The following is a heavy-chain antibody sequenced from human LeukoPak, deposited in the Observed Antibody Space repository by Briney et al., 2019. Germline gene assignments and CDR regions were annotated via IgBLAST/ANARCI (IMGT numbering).Heavy chain of an antibody. CDR2: IYYSGST. Sequence: SETLSLTCTVSGGSISSSSYYWGWIRQPPGKGLEWIGSIYYSGSTYYNPSLKSRVTISVDTSKNQFSLKLSSVTAADTAVYYCARGGAWPVRFDYWGQGTLVTVSS. CDR3: ARGGAWPVRFDY. V-gene: IGHV4-39*07. J-gene: IGHJ4*02. CDR1: GGSISSSSYY. D-gene: IGHD6-19*01.